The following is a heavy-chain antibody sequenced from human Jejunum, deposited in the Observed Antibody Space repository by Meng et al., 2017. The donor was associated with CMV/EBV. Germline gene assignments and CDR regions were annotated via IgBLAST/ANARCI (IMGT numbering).Heavy chain of an antibody. Sequence: SGFSFSSVGMHWVRQAPGKGLEWVAYIRYDLATKYYVDSVKGRFTISRDNSRNSVSLQMNSLRDDDTAIYYCAKQGDPSAYFFDFWGEGTMVTVSS. D-gene: IGHD3-10*01. CDR3: AKQGDPSAYFFDF. CDR1: GFSFSSVG. CDR2: IRYDLATK. V-gene: IGHV3-30*02. J-gene: IGHJ4*02.